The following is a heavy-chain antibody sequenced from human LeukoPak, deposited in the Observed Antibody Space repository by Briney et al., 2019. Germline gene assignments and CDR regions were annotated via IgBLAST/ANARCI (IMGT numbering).Heavy chain of an antibody. J-gene: IGHJ6*02. V-gene: IGHV3-7*03. CDR2: IRQDGSEK. CDR1: GFTFSSYW. CDR3: ARSSGLPNYYYYGMDV. D-gene: IGHD3-10*01. Sequence: PGGSLRLSCAASGFTFSSYWMSWVRQAPGKGLEWVANIRQDGSEKYYVDSVKGRFTISRDNAKNSLFLQVNSLRAEDTAVYYCARSSGLPNYYYYGMDVWRQGTTVTVSS.